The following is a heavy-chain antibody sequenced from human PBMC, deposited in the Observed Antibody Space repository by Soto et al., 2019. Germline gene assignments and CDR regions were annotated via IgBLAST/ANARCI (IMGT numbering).Heavy chain of an antibody. CDR3: AKGGRQWLVTSDFNY. Sequence: VQLVESGGGVVQPGRSLRLSCAASGFTFSDYAIHWVRKAPGKGLEWVAVVSHDGRNTHYADSVKGRFTISRDSSKNTVSLEMTSLRAEDTAVYYCAKGGRQWLVTSDFNYWGQGALVNVSS. D-gene: IGHD6-19*01. V-gene: IGHV3-30*18. CDR1: GFTFSDYA. CDR2: VSHDGRNT. J-gene: IGHJ4*02.